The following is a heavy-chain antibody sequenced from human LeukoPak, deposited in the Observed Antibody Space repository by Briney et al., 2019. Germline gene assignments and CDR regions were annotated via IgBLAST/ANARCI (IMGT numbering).Heavy chain of an antibody. CDR3: AAGRYFDLVDY. J-gene: IGHJ4*02. CDR2: INTYNGNT. CDR1: GYTFTGYD. V-gene: IGHV1-18*01. D-gene: IGHD3-9*01. Sequence: ASVNVSFKASGYTFTGYDITWVRPAPGQGLEWMGWINTYNGNTIYAQKLQDRVTMTIDKSTSTAYMELRSLRSDDTAVYYCAAGRYFDLVDYWGQGTLVTVSS.